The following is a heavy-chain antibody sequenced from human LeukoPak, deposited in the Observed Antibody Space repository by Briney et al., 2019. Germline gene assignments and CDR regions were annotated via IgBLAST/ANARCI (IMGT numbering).Heavy chain of an antibody. Sequence: SETLSLTCAVYGGSFSGYYCSWIRQPPGKGLEWIGEINHSGSTNYNPSLKSRVTISVDTSKNQFSLKLSSVTAADTAVYYCARSYCSSTSCSASDYWGQGTLVTVSS. J-gene: IGHJ4*02. V-gene: IGHV4-34*01. CDR3: ARSYCSSTSCSASDY. CDR1: GGSFSGYY. D-gene: IGHD2-2*01. CDR2: INHSGST.